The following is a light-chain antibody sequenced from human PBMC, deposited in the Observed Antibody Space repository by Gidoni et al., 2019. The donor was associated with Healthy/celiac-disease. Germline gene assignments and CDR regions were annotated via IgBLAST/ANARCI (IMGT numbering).Light chain of an antibody. V-gene: IGKV4-1*01. CDR1: QRVLYSSNNKNY. CDR2: WAS. CDR3: QQYYSTLWT. Sequence: DIVMTQSPDPLAVSLGERATINCKSSQRVLYSSNNKNYLAWYQQKPGQPPKLLIYWASTRESGVPDRFSGSGSGTDFTLTISSLQAEDVAVYYCQQYYSTLWTFXQXTKVEIK. J-gene: IGKJ1*01.